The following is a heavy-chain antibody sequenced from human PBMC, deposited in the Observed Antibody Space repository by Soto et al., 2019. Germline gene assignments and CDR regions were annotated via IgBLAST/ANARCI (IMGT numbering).Heavy chain of an antibody. CDR1: GGSITNYY. Sequence: QVQLQESGPGLVKPSETLSLTCTVSGGSITNYYWNWIRQPPGKGLEWIGYIVYSGRTNYNPSLTRRVTISIDTSTNQFALKLRSVTAADTAMYYCARGTTVTSTYYYYYGMDVWGQGTTVTVSS. D-gene: IGHD4-17*01. CDR3: ARGTTVTSTYYYYYGMDV. J-gene: IGHJ6*02. CDR2: IVYSGRT. V-gene: IGHV4-59*01.